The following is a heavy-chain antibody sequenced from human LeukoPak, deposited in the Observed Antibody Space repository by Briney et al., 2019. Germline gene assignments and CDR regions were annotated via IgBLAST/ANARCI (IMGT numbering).Heavy chain of an antibody. V-gene: IGHV4-31*03. CDR1: GGSISSGGSR. Sequence: PSETLSLTCNVSGGSISSGGSRWSWFRQHPGKGLEWIGYIYYSGSTYYNPSLESRLTMSVDTSKNQFSLHLTSVTAADTAVYYCARDWGTYFDYWGQGTLVTVSS. CDR2: IYYSGST. J-gene: IGHJ4*02. CDR3: ARDWGTYFDY. D-gene: IGHD7-27*01.